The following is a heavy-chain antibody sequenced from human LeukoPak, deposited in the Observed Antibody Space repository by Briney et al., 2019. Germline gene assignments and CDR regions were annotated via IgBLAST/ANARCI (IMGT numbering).Heavy chain of an antibody. CDR1: GYTFTSYG. Sequence: GASVKVSCKASGYTFTSYGISWVRQAPGQGLEWMGWISAYNGNTNYAQKLQGRVTITTDTSTSTAYMELRSLRSDDTAVYYCARDGSSWPNYYYYGMDVWGQGTTVTVSS. D-gene: IGHD6-13*01. CDR2: ISAYNGNT. J-gene: IGHJ6*02. CDR3: ARDGSSWPNYYYYGMDV. V-gene: IGHV1-18*01.